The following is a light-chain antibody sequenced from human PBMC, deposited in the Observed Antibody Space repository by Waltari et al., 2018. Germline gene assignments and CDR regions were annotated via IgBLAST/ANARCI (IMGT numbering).Light chain of an antibody. CDR3: QSYDTSLRVV. V-gene: IGLV1-40*01. Sequence: QSVLTQPPSVSGAPGQRVTISCTGSGPTIGAGSDVHWYQQLPRAAPKLLIYGSTSRPLGVPDRFFGSTSGTSASLAITGLQAEDEADYYCQSYDTSLRVVFGGGTKLTVL. CDR2: GST. CDR1: GPTIGAGSD. J-gene: IGLJ3*02.